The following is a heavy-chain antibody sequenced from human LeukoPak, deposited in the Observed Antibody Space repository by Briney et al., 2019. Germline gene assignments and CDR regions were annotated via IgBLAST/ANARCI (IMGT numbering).Heavy chain of an antibody. Sequence: QAGGSLRLSCAASGFTFSSYGMHWVRQAPGKGLEWVANIKQDGSEKYYVDSVKGRFTISRDNAKNSLYLQMNSLRAEDTAVYYCARDSSGYPLDYWGQGTLVTVSS. J-gene: IGHJ4*02. CDR2: IKQDGSEK. V-gene: IGHV3-7*01. CDR3: ARDSSGYPLDY. D-gene: IGHD3-22*01. CDR1: GFTFSSYG.